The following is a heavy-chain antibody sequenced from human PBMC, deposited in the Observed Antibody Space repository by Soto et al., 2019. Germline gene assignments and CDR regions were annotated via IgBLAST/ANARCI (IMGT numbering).Heavy chain of an antibody. J-gene: IGHJ4*02. Sequence: GGSLRLSCAASGFTFSSYSMNWVRQAPGKGLEWVSYISSSSSTIYYADSVKGRFTISRDNAKNSLYLQMNSLRAEDTAVYHCARAEYYYDSSGPFPFDYWGQGTLVTVSS. CDR1: GFTFSSYS. CDR2: ISSSSSTI. V-gene: IGHV3-48*01. CDR3: ARAEYYYDSSGPFPFDY. D-gene: IGHD3-22*01.